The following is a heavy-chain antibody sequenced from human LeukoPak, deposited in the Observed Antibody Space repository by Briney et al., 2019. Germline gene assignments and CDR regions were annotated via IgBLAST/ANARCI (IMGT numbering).Heavy chain of an antibody. Sequence: ASVKVSCKASGYTFTSYYMHWVRQAPGQGLEWMGIINPSGGSTSYAQKFQGRVTMTRDASTSTVYMELSSLRSEDTAVYYCARSYDFWSGSPSRAWFDPWGQGTLVTVSS. CDR1: GYTFTSYY. CDR3: ARSYDFWSGSPSRAWFDP. CDR2: INPSGGST. D-gene: IGHD3-3*01. V-gene: IGHV1-46*03. J-gene: IGHJ5*02.